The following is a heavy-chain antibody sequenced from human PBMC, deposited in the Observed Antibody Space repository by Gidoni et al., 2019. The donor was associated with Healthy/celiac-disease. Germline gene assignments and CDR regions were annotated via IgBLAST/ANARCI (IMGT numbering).Heavy chain of an antibody. J-gene: IGHJ4*02. CDR1: GFTFSSYS. V-gene: IGHV3-21*01. CDR3: ARVQYSSSFQA. Sequence: EVQLVESGGGLVKPGGSLRLSCAASGFTFSSYSMNWVRQAPGKGLAWVSSISGSSSYIYYADSVKGRFTISRDNAKNSMYLQMNSLRAEDTAVYYCARVQYSSSFQAWGQGTLVTVSS. D-gene: IGHD6-6*01. CDR2: ISGSSSYI.